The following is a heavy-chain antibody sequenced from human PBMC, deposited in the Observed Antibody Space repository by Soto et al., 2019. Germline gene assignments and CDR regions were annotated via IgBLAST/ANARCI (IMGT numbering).Heavy chain of an antibody. CDR1: GGTFSSYT. Sequence: GASVKVSCKASGGTFSSYTISWVRQAPGQGLEWMGRIIPILGIANYAQKFQGRVTITADKSTSTAYMELSSLRSEDTAVYYCARDYGDCWTFDYWGQGTLVTVSS. D-gene: IGHD4-17*01. CDR3: ARDYGDCWTFDY. CDR2: IIPILGIA. V-gene: IGHV1-69*04. J-gene: IGHJ4*02.